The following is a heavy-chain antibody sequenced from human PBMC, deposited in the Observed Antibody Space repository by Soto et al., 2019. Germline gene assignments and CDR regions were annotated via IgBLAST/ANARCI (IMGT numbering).Heavy chain of an antibody. D-gene: IGHD3-22*01. CDR1: GFTFSSYG. J-gene: IGHJ4*02. V-gene: IGHV3-30*18. Sequence: GGSLRLSCAASGFTFSSYGMHWVRQAPGKGLEWVAVISYDGSNKYYADSVKGRFTISRDNSKNTLYLQMNSLRAEDTAVYYCAKDARYSSSWRRNYYYDSRTLGYWGQGTLVTVSS. CDR2: ISYDGSNK. CDR3: AKDARYSSSWRRNYYYDSRTLGY.